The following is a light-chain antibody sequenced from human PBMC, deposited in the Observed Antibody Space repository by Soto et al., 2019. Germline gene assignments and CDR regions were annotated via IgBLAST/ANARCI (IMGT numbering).Light chain of an antibody. CDR1: QSIGSW. J-gene: IGKJ1*01. V-gene: IGKV1-5*03. Sequence: DLPMTQSPSTLSASVGDRVTITCRASQSIGSWLAWDQQKPGKAPKLLIYKASSLESGVPSRFSGSGSGTEFTLTISSLQPDDFATYYCQQYNSYPWTFGQGTKVEIK. CDR2: KAS. CDR3: QQYNSYPWT.